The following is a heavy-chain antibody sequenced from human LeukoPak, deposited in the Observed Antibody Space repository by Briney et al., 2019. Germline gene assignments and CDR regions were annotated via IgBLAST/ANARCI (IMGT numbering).Heavy chain of an antibody. CDR1: GGSISSYY. Sequence: SETLSLTCTVSGGSISSYYWSWIRQPPGKGPEWIGYIYYSGSTNYNPSLKSRVTISVDTSKNQFSLKLSSVTAADTAVYYCARGGIGIAAAGTPLASYYYYYYGMDVWGQGTTVTVSS. V-gene: IGHV4-59*01. D-gene: IGHD6-13*01. J-gene: IGHJ6*02. CDR2: IYYSGST. CDR3: ARGGIGIAAAGTPLASYYYYYYGMDV.